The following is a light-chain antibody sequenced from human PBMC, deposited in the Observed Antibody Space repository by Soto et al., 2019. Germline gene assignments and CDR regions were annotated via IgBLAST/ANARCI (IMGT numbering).Light chain of an antibody. CDR2: GSS. J-gene: IGKJ2*01. CDR1: QSVSNKY. Sequence: EVVLTQSPGTLSLSPGERATLSCRASQSVSNKYLAWYKQKPGQAPRLLIFGSSDRATGIPDRFSGSGSGTDFTLTISRLEPEDFAVYYCQQYGSAPPYTFGQGTKLELK. V-gene: IGKV3-20*01. CDR3: QQYGSAPPYT.